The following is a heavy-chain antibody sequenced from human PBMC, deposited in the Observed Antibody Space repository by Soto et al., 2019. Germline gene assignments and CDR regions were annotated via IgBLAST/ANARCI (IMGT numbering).Heavy chain of an antibody. CDR2: ISGSGGST. J-gene: IGHJ6*02. CDR1: GFTFSSYV. V-gene: IGHV3-23*01. CDR3: AKHIQTADIVVVVVAGYYGMDV. Sequence: EVQLLESGGGLVQPGGSLRLSCAASGFTFSSYVMSWVRQAPGKGLEWVSAISGSGGSTYYADSVKGRFTISRDNSKNTLYLQMNSLRAEDTAVYYCAKHIQTADIVVVVVAGYYGMDVWGQGTTVTVSS. D-gene: IGHD2-15*01.